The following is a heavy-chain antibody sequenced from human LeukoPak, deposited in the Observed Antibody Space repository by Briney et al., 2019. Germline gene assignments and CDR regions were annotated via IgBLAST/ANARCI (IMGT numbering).Heavy chain of an antibody. CDR3: AKDRYGSGSHYGD. D-gene: IGHD3-10*01. J-gene: IGHJ4*02. CDR1: GFTFSSYG. V-gene: IGHV3-30*18. CDR2: ISYDGSNK. Sequence: GGSLRLSCAASGFTFSSYGMHWVRQAPGKGLEWVAVISYDGSNKYYADSVKGRFTISRDNSKNTLYLQMNSLRAEDTAVYYCAKDRYGSGSHYGDWGQGTLATVSS.